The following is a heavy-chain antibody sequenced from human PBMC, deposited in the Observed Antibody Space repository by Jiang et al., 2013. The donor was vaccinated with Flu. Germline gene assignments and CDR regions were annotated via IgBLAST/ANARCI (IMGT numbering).Heavy chain of an antibody. V-gene: IGHV4-39*01. D-gene: IGHD6-19*01. CDR2: IYYSGST. CDR3: ARHRAVAAELLGFDL. CDR1: GGSISSSSYY. J-gene: IGHJ2*01. Sequence: GSGLVKPSETLSLTCTVSGGSISSSSYYWGWIRQPPGKGLEWIGSIYYSGSTYYNPSLKSRVTISVDTSKNQFSLKLSSVTAADTAVYYCARHRAVAAELLGFDLWGRGTLVTASS.